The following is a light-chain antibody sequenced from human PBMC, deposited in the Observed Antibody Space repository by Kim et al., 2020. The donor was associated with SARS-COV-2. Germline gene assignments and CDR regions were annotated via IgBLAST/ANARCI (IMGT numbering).Light chain of an antibody. CDR2: YDR. Sequence: SYELTQPPSVSVAPGETARITCGGTNSGSNSVHWYQQRPGRAPVLVIYYDRDRPSGIPERFSGSNSGNTSTLTISGVEAEDEADYYCQVWDTNTDHHVFGSGTKVTVL. J-gene: IGLJ1*01. CDR1: NSGSNS. V-gene: IGLV3-21*01. CDR3: QVWDTNTDHHV.